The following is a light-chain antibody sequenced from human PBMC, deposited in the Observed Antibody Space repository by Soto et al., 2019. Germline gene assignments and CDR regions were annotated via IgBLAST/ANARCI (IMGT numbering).Light chain of an antibody. Sequence: QLVLTQPPSASGSPGQSVTISCTGTSSDVGGYNYVSWYQQHPGKAPKLMIYEVTKRPSGVPDRFSGSKSGNTASLTVSGLQAEDEADYYCSSYAGSSNLVFGGGTQLTVL. V-gene: IGLV2-8*01. CDR1: SSDVGGYNY. CDR2: EVT. J-gene: IGLJ2*01. CDR3: SSYAGSSNLV.